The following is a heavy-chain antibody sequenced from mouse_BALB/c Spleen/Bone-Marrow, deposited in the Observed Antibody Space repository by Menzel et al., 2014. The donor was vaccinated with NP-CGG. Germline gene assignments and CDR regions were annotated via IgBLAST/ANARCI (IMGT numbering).Heavy chain of an antibody. CDR2: IWAGGST. CDR1: GFSLTSYG. J-gene: IGHJ4*01. Sequence: VKLVESGPGLVAPSQSLSITCTVSGFSLTSYGVHWVRQPPGKVLEWLGVIWAGGSTNYNSALMSRLSISKDNSKSLVFLKMNSLQTDDTAMYYCARGSYYEGAMDYWGQGTSVTVSS. V-gene: IGHV2-9*02. D-gene: IGHD1-1*01. CDR3: ARGSYYEGAMDY.